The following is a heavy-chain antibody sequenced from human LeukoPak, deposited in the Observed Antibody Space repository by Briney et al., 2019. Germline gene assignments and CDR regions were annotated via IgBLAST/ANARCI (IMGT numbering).Heavy chain of an antibody. Sequence: ASVKVSCKASGYTFTSYYMHWVRQAPGQGLEWMGIINPSGGSTSYAQKFQGSVTMTRDTSTSTVYMELSSLRSEDTAVYYCARLVFGIAASHSFDYWGQGTLVTVSS. V-gene: IGHV1-46*03. CDR2: INPSGGST. D-gene: IGHD6-13*01. J-gene: IGHJ4*02. CDR3: ARLVFGIAASHSFDY. CDR1: GYTFTSYY.